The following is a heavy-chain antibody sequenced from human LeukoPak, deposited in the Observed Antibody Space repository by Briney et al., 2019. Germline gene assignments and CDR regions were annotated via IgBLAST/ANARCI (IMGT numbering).Heavy chain of an antibody. CDR1: GYTFTGYY. Sequence: ASVKVSCKASGYTFTGYYMHWVRQAPGQGLEWMGWINPNSGGTNYAQKFQGRVTMTRDTSISTAYMELSRLRSDDTAVYYCARDVAAAVNFDYWGQGTLVTVSS. D-gene: IGHD6-13*01. CDR2: INPNSGGT. V-gene: IGHV1-2*02. J-gene: IGHJ4*02. CDR3: ARDVAAAVNFDY.